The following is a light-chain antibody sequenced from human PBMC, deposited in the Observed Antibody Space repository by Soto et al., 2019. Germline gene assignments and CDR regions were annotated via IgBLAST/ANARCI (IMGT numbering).Light chain of an antibody. CDR2: DAS. CDR1: QSISSW. CDR3: QQYNTYPWT. J-gene: IGKJ1*01. Sequence: DIQMTQSPSTMSASVGDRVTITSRASQSISSWLAWYQQKPGKAPKLLLYDASTLQSGVPSRFSGSGSGTDFTLTISRLHPDDFATYYCQQYNTYPWTFGQGTKVDIK. V-gene: IGKV1-5*01.